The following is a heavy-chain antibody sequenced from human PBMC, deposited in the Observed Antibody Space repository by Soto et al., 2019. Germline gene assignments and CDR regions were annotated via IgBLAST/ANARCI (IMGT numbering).Heavy chain of an antibody. CDR2: IKSKTAGGTT. D-gene: IGHD1-7*01. CDR1: GFTLSTAW. V-gene: IGHV3-15*07. Sequence: EAQLVESGGGLVEPGGSLRLSCAASGFTLSTAWMHWVRQAPGRGLEWVGRIKSKTAGGTTDYAAPVRGRFSISRDDSKNMLYLDMNGQKTEDTAVYFCATDRSAYKLQLRYNWFDPWGQGTLVTVSS. J-gene: IGHJ5*02. CDR3: ATDRSAYKLQLRYNWFDP.